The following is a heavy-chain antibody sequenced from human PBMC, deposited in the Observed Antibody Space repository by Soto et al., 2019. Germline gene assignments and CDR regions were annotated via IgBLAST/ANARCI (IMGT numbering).Heavy chain of an antibody. V-gene: IGHV4-31*03. CDR3: ARGPRQLGGSFYYGLDV. D-gene: IGHD1-1*01. CDR2: IYYSGST. J-gene: IGHJ6*01. CDR1: GDSISSGNFY. Sequence: QVQLQESGPGLVKPSQTLSLTCTVSGDSISSGNFYWRWFRHHPGKGLEWIGFIYYSGSTYYNPSLKSRVTISVDSSKNQFSLWLSSVTAADTALYYCARGPRQLGGSFYYGLDVW.